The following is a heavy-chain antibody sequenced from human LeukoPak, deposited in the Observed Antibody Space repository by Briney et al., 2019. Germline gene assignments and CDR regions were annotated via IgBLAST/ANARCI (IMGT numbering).Heavy chain of an antibody. CDR2: ISISSNYI. Sequence: PGGSLRLSCAASGFAFNTYSMNWVRQAPGKGLEWVSSISISSNYIYYPDSLKGRFTISRDNAKNSLYLQMNSLRAEDTAVYYCARERDIPGARQAPDYWGQGTLVTVSS. V-gene: IGHV3-21*01. J-gene: IGHJ4*02. CDR1: GFAFNTYS. D-gene: IGHD3-9*01. CDR3: ARERDIPGARQAPDY.